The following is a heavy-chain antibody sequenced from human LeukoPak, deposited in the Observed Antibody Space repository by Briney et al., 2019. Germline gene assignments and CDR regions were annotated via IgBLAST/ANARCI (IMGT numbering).Heavy chain of an antibody. CDR1: GFTFGPYT. V-gene: IGHV3-48*04. CDR2: ISSSSDTI. D-gene: IGHD1-26*01. CDR3: ASGMRVGPNI. Sequence: GGSLRLSCAALGFTFGPYTMNWVRQAPGKGLEWVSYISSSSDTIYYADSVKGRFTISRDNGKNSLYLQMNSLRAEDTAVYYCASGMRVGPNIWGQGTLVTVSS. J-gene: IGHJ4*02.